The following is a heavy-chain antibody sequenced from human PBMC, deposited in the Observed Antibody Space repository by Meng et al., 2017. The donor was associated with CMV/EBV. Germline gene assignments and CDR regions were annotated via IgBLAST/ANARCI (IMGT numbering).Heavy chain of an antibody. CDR1: SYA. D-gene: IGHD2-2*02. CDR3: ARGTTDCSSTSCYILSGMDV. Sequence: SYAISWGRQAPGQGLEWMGGIIPIFGTANYAQKFQGRVTITTDESTSTAYMELSSLRSEDTAVYYCARGTTDCSSTSCYILSGMDVWGQGTTVTVSS. J-gene: IGHJ6*02. V-gene: IGHV1-69*05. CDR2: IIPIFGTA.